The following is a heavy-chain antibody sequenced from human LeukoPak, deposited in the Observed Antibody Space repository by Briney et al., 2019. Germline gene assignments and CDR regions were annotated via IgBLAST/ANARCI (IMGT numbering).Heavy chain of an antibody. J-gene: IGHJ4*02. D-gene: IGHD4-17*01. CDR3: ARPKNSHPDYGDLFDY. CDR1: GFTFSSYA. CDR2: IWYDGSNT. Sequence: GGSLRLSCAASGFTFSSYAMHWVRQAPGKGLEWVAVIWYDGSNTYYVDSVKGRFTISRDNSKNTLYLQMNSLRAEDTAVYYCARPKNSHPDYGDLFDYWGQGTLVTVSS. V-gene: IGHV3-33*01.